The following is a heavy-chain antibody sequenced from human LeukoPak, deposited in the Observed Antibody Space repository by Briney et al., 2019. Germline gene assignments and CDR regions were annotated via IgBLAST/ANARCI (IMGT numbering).Heavy chain of an antibody. V-gene: IGHV4-59*01. CDR2: IFYSGST. D-gene: IGHD1-14*01. CDR1: GGSISSYY. Sequence: SETLSLTCTVSGGSISSYYWSWIRQPPGKGLEWIGYIFYSGSTNYNPSLMSRVTISVDTSKNQFSLKLTSVTAADTAVYYCARGGTNRAFDYWGQGTLVTVSS. J-gene: IGHJ4*02. CDR3: ARGGTNRAFDY.